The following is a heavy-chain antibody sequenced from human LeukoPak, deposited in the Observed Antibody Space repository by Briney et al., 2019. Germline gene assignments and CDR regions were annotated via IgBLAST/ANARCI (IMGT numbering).Heavy chain of an antibody. CDR2: IYYSGTTSGNT. D-gene: IGHD7-27*01. J-gene: IGHJ6*02. V-gene: IGHV4-59*02. Sequence: SETLSLTCTVSGGSVSSSYWSWIRQPPGKGLEWIGHIYYSGTTSGNTNYNPSLKSRVTISIDTAKNQFSLQVRSVTAADTAVYYCARGSGCYYYYGVDVWGQGTTVAVSS. CDR1: GGSVSSSY. CDR3: ARGSGCYYYYGVDV.